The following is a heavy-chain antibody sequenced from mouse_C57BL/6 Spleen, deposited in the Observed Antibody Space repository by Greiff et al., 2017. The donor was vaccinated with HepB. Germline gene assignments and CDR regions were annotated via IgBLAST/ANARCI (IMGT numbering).Heavy chain of an antibody. CDR2: IYPGDGDT. CDR3: ARDKLNWDIYYFDY. V-gene: IGHV1-82*01. J-gene: IGHJ2*01. D-gene: IGHD4-1*01. CDR1: GYAFSSSW. Sequence: ESGPELVKPGASVKISCKASGYAFSSSWMNWVKQRPGKGLEWIGRIYPGDGDTNYNGKFKGKATLTADKSSSTAYMQLSSLTSEDSAVYFCARDKLNWDIYYFDYWGQGTTLTVSS.